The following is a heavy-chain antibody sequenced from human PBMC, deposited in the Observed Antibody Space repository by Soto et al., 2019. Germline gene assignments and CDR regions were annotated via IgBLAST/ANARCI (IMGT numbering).Heavy chain of an antibody. Sequence: SDTPSLTCAVSGVSFSPYCLTLLRQSPGKGLEWIGEINHSGTTSYNPSLKSRVTISVDTSKNQFSLNLSSMTAADTAVYYCARVQVRRGNGSGYLNGFDIWGQGTMVTV. CDR2: INHSGTT. CDR1: GVSFSPYC. J-gene: IGHJ3*02. V-gene: IGHV4-34*01. CDR3: ARVQVRRGNGSGYLNGFDI. D-gene: IGHD3-3*01.